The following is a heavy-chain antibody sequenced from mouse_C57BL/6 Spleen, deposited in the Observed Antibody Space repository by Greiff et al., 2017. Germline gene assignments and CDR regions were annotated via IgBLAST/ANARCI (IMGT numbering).Heavy chain of an antibody. J-gene: IGHJ2*01. Sequence: VQLQQSGAELVRPGASVTLSCKASGYTFTDYEMHWVKQTPVHGLEWIGAIDPETGGTAYNQKFKGKAILTADKSSSTAYMELRSLTSEDSAVYYYTRGPNWGYYFDYWGQGTTLTVSS. CDR1: GYTFTDYE. D-gene: IGHD4-1*01. V-gene: IGHV1-15*01. CDR3: TRGPNWGYYFDY. CDR2: IDPETGGT.